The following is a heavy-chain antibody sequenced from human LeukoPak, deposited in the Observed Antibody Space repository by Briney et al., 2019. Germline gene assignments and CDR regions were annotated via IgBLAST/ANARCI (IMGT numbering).Heavy chain of an antibody. D-gene: IGHD3-9*01. Sequence: PGGSLRLSCAASGFTVSSYYMSWVRQAPGKGLEWVSVIYSGGSTYYADSVKGRFTISRDDSKNTMYLQMSSLRSEDTAVYYCARDKLVQGYFDKTPEVGFDYWGQGTLVTVSS. CDR1: GFTVSSYY. J-gene: IGHJ4*02. V-gene: IGHV3-53*05. CDR2: IYSGGST. CDR3: ARDKLVQGYFDKTPEVGFDY.